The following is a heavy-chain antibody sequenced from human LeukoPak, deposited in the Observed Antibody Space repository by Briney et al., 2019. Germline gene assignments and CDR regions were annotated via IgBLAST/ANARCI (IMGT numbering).Heavy chain of an antibody. J-gene: IGHJ4*02. D-gene: IGHD6-19*01. CDR1: GGSISSDSYY. V-gene: IGHV4-39*01. Sequence: SETLSLTCTVAGGSISSDSYYWAWIRQPPGKGLEWIASIYYSGSTYYNPSLKSRVTISVDTSRNQFSLKLSSVTAADTAVYYCASLAVAGLSEGYWGQGTLVIVSS. CDR3: ASLAVAGLSEGY. CDR2: IYYSGST.